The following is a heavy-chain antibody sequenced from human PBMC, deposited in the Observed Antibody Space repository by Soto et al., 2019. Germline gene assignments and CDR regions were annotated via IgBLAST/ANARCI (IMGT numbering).Heavy chain of an antibody. CDR2: IYHSGST. V-gene: IGHV4-61*01. Sequence: PSETLSLTCIVSGGSISSGNYYWSWIRQPPRKGLEWIGYIYHSGSTYYNPPFKSRVTISVDTSKNQFSLKLNSVTAADTAVYYCARDLWGYCGTDCYPLDVWGQGTTVT. J-gene: IGHJ6*02. CDR3: ARDLWGYCGTDCYPLDV. D-gene: IGHD2-21*02. CDR1: GGSISSGNYY.